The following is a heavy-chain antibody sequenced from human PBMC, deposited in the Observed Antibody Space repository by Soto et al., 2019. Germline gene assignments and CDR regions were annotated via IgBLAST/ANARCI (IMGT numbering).Heavy chain of an antibody. J-gene: IGHJ6*02. CDR2: INHSGST. D-gene: IGHD3-10*01. CDR3: ASLPAVRGVPYYYYYGMDV. Sequence: SETLSLTCAVYGGSFSGYYWSWIRQPPGKGLEWIGEINHSGSTNYNPSLKSRVTISVDTSKNQFSLKLSSVTAADTAVYYCASLPAVRGVPYYYYYGMDVWGQGTTVTVSS. CDR1: GGSFSGYY. V-gene: IGHV4-34*01.